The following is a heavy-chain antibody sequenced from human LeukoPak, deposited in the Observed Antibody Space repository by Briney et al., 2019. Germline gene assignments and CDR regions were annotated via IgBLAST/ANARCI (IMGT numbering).Heavy chain of an antibody. Sequence: PSETLSLTCTVSGGSISSSSYYWDWIRQPPGKGLEWIGSFFYRGSTYYNPSLKSRVTISVDTSKNQFSLKLTSVTAADTAVYYCARSVTMPADYWGQGTLVTVSS. J-gene: IGHJ4*02. CDR1: GGSISSSSYY. V-gene: IGHV4-39*07. D-gene: IGHD3-10*01. CDR3: ARSVTMPADY. CDR2: FFYRGST.